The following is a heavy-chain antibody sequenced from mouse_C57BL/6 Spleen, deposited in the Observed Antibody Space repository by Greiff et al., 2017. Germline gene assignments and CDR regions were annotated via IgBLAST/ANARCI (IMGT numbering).Heavy chain of an antibody. Sequence: EVQLQESGAELVKPGASVKLSCTASGFNIKDYYMHWVKQRTEQGLEWIGRIDPEDGETKYAPKFPGKATITADTSSNTAYLQLSSLTSEDTAVYYCARDGYDSAWFAYWGQGTLVTVSA. D-gene: IGHD2-2*01. V-gene: IGHV14-2*01. CDR2: IDPEDGET. CDR3: ARDGYDSAWFAY. CDR1: GFNIKDYY. J-gene: IGHJ3*01.